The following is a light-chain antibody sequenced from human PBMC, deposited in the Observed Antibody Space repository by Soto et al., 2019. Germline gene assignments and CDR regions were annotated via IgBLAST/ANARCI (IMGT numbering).Light chain of an antibody. V-gene: IGLV2-14*01. CDR2: EVS. Sequence: QSVLTQPASVSGSPGQSITISCTGTIYDVGAYHYVSWYQQFPGKAPKLILYEVSNRPSGISNRFSGFRSGSTASLTVSGLQPEDDAHYYCISYTTTGALVFGGGTK. J-gene: IGLJ2*01. CDR1: IYDVGAYHY. CDR3: ISYTTTGALV.